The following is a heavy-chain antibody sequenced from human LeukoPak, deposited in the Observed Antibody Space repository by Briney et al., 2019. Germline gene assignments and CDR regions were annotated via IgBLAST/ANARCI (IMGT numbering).Heavy chain of an antibody. V-gene: IGHV3-53*01. CDR3: ARVVLRYFDWLPYYSDY. D-gene: IGHD3-9*01. CDR2: IYSGGST. Sequence: GGSLRLSCAASGFTVSSNYMSWVRQAPGKGLEWVSVIYSGGSTYYADSVKGRFTISRDNSKNTLYLQMNSLRAEDTAVYYCARVVLRYFDWLPYYSDYWGQGTLVTVSS. J-gene: IGHJ4*02. CDR1: GFTVSSNY.